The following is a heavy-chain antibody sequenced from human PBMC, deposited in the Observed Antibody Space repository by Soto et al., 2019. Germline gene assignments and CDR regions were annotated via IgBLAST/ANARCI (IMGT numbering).Heavy chain of an antibody. CDR2: IYYSGST. Sequence: PSETLSLTCTVSGGSVSSGSYYWSWIRQPPGKGLEWIGYIYYSGSTNYNPSLKSRVTISVDTSKNQFSLKLSSVTAADTAVYYCARGPGVVAINGYGGYYYGMDVWGQGTTVTVSS. V-gene: IGHV4-61*01. J-gene: IGHJ6*02. D-gene: IGHD5-12*01. CDR3: ARGPGVVAINGYGGYYYGMDV. CDR1: GGSVSSGSYY.